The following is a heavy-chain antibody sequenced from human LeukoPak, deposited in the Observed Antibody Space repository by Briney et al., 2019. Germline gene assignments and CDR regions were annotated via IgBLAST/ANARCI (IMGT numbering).Heavy chain of an antibody. CDR3: VKAALQYYYDTSGSFDY. CDR2: ISNNVGST. V-gene: IGHV3-64D*09. D-gene: IGHD3-22*01. CDR1: GFTFGNYA. J-gene: IGHJ4*02. Sequence: GGSLGLSCSASGFTFGNYAMHWVRQAPGKGLEYVSTISNNVGSTYYADSVKGRFTISRDNSRNTLYLQMRSLRIEDTAMYYCVKAALQYYYDTSGSFDYWGQGTLVTVSS.